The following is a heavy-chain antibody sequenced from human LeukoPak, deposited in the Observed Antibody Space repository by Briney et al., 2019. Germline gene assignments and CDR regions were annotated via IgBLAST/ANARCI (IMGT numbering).Heavy chain of an antibody. CDR3: ARGRDYDFWSGYYGSWFDP. J-gene: IGHJ5*02. D-gene: IGHD3-3*01. V-gene: IGHV1-8*01. Sequence: ASVKVSCKASGYTFISYVINWVRQATGQGLEWMGWMNPKSGNTGYVQKFQGRVTMTRNTSIRTDYMELSRVRYEDTGVYYCARGRDYDFWSGYYGSWFDPWGQGTLVTVSS. CDR1: GYTFISYV. CDR2: MNPKSGNT.